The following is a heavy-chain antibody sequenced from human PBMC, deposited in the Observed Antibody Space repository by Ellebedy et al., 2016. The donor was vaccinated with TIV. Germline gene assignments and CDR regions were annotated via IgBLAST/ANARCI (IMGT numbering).Heavy chain of an antibody. CDR2: INSDGSST. D-gene: IGHD4-17*01. J-gene: IGHJ4*02. V-gene: IGHV3-74*01. CDR1: GFTFSSYW. CDR3: ARVGGDYGDYEGY. Sequence: GESLKISXAASGFTFSSYWMHWVRQAPGKGLVWVSRINSDGSSTSYADSVKGRFTISRDNSKNTLYLQMNSLRAEDTAVYYCARVGGDYGDYEGYWGQGTLVTVSS.